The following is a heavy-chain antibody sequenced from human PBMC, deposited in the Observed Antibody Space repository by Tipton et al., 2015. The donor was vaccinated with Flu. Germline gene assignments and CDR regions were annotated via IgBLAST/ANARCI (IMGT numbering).Heavy chain of an antibody. CDR3: ASGRKRGYFDY. J-gene: IGHJ4*02. CDR1: GGSISSSSYY. D-gene: IGHD1-26*01. Sequence: TLSLTCTVSGGSISSSSYYWGWIRQPPGKGLEWIGSIYYSGSTYYNPSLKSRVTISVDTSKNQFSLKLSSVTAAGTAVYYCASGRKRGYFDYWGQGTLVTVSS. V-gene: IGHV4-39*07. CDR2: IYYSGST.